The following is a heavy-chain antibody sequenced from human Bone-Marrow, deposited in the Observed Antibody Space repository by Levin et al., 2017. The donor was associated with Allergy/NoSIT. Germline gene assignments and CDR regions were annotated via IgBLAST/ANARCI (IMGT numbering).Heavy chain of an antibody. CDR1: GFTFSNYA. Sequence: TGGSLRLSCAAPGFTFSNYAMTWVRQAPGKGLEWVSVISGFGGSTYYSDSVRGRFTISRDNSKNMLYLQMNSLRAEDTAVYFCAKGHDFSFPYFYNGLDVWGQGTTVSVSS. CDR2: ISGFGGST. CDR3: AKGHDFSFPYFYNGLDV. J-gene: IGHJ6*02. V-gene: IGHV3-23*01. D-gene: IGHD3-3*01.